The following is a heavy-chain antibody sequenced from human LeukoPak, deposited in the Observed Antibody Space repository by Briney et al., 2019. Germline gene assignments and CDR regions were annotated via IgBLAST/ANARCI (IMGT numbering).Heavy chain of an antibody. D-gene: IGHD2-2*01. CDR1: GYTFTSYD. Sequence: ASVKVSCKASGYTFTSYDINWVRQATGQGLEWMGWMNPNGGNTGYAQKFQGRVTITRNTSISTAYMELSSLRSEDTAVYYCARRYCSSTSCYYYYMDVWGKGTTVTVSS. CDR3: ARRYCSSTSCYYYYMDV. V-gene: IGHV1-8*03. CDR2: MNPNGGNT. J-gene: IGHJ6*03.